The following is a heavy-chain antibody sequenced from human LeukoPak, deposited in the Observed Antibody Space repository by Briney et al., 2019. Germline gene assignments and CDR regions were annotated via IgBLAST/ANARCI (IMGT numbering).Heavy chain of an antibody. CDR3: ARGYWYFDY. CDR1: ALTFGSYY. J-gene: IGHJ4*02. D-gene: IGHD2-8*02. Sequence: GGSLRLSCEASALTFGSYYVSWVRQAPGKGLEWVSSISPGSNYIYYADSVKGRFTISRDNAKNSLHLQMNSLRADDTAAYYCARGYWYFDYWGQGTLVTVSS. CDR2: ISPGSNYI. V-gene: IGHV3-21*01.